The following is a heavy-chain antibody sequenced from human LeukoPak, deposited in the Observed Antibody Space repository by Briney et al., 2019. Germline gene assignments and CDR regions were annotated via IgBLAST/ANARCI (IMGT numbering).Heavy chain of an antibody. CDR2: ISYDGSNK. CDR1: GFTFSSYA. V-gene: IGHV3-30-3*01. Sequence: PGGSLRLSCAASGFTFSSYAMHWVRQAPGKGLECVAVISYDGSNKYYADSVKGRFTISRDNSKNTLYLQMNSLRAEDTAVYYCAREFIGVTPQNYGMDVWGQGTTVTVSS. CDR3: AREFIGVTPQNYGMDV. J-gene: IGHJ6*02. D-gene: IGHD2-21*02.